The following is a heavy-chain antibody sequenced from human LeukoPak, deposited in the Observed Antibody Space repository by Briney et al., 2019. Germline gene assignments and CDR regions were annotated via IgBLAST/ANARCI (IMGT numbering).Heavy chain of an antibody. D-gene: IGHD3-10*01. Sequence: PSETLSLTCTVSGGSISTTRYYWLWIRQPPGKGLEWIGTIYHSGTTDYNPSLESRVTVSVDSSKNQFSLNLRSMSAADTAVYYCARAEFHGTGGQGWIDFWGQGTLVTVSS. V-gene: IGHV4-39*07. CDR3: ARAEFHGTGGQGWIDF. CDR1: GGSISTTRYY. CDR2: IYHSGTT. J-gene: IGHJ5*01.